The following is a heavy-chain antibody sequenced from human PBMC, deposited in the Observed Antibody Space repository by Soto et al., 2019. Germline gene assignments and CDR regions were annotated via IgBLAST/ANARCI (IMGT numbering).Heavy chain of an antibody. J-gene: IGHJ3*02. D-gene: IGHD3-22*01. Sequence: SQTQCVRSSVAGGTLGDFGWRCLRPPPGKGLEWIGYIYYSGSTNYNPSLKSRVTISVDTSKNQFSLKLSSVTAADTALYYCARHDITIIVRVFEILVQGTMVTGS. CDR1: GGTLGDFG. CDR3: ARHDITIIVRVFEI. CDR2: IYYSGST. V-gene: IGHV4-59*01.